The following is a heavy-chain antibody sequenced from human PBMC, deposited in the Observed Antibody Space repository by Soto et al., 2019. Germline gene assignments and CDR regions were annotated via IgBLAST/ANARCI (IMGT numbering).Heavy chain of an antibody. CDR2: IRNIANSYTT. J-gene: IGHJ5*02. CDR3: ARRITGTPPADGGS. CDR1: GFTFSDHY. Sequence: EVQLVESGGDLVQPGGSLRLSCAVSGFTFSDHYMDWVRQAPGKGLEWVGRIRNIANSYTTDYAASVKGRLTISRDDSKNSLYLHMNSLKPDDTAMYYCARRITGTPPADGGSWGQGTLVTVSS. D-gene: IGHD1-7*01. V-gene: IGHV3-72*01.